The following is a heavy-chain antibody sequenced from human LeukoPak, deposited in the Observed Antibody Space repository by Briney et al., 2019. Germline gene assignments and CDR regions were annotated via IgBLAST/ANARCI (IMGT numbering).Heavy chain of an antibody. D-gene: IGHD6-6*01. CDR3: ARGRGYSSSPFDY. Sequence: PSETLSLTCAVYGXSFSGYYWSWIRQPPGKGLEWIGEINHSGSTNYNPSLKSRVTISVDTSKNQFSLKLSSVTAADTAVYYCARGRGYSSSPFDYWGQGTLVTVSS. J-gene: IGHJ4*02. CDR1: GXSFSGYY. V-gene: IGHV4-34*01. CDR2: INHSGST.